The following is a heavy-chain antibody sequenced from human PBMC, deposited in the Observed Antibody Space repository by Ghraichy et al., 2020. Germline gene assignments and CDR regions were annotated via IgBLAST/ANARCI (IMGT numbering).Heavy chain of an antibody. D-gene: IGHD6-19*01. CDR2: ISSNGGST. Sequence: GGSLRLSCSASGFTFSSYAMHWVRQAPGKGLEYVSAISSNGGSTYYADSVKGRFTISRDNSKNTLYLQMSSLRAEDTAVYYCQFYGYSSGWRPDAFDIWGQGTMVTVSS. V-gene: IGHV3-64D*06. J-gene: IGHJ3*02. CDR1: GFTFSSYA. CDR3: QFYGYSSGWRPDAFDI.